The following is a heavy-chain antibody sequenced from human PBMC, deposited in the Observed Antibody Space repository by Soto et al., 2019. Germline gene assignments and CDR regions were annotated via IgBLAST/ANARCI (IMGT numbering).Heavy chain of an antibody. CDR2: INPNSGGT. Sequence: QVQLVQSGAEVKKPGASVKVSCKASGYTFTGYYMHWVRQAPGQGLEWMGWINPNSGGTNYAQKFQGWVTMTRDTSISTAYMELSRLRSDDTAVYYCVREGIFAHYYDSRLRVGGAFDIWGQGTMVTVSS. D-gene: IGHD3-22*01. V-gene: IGHV1-2*04. CDR3: VREGIFAHYYDSRLRVGGAFDI. CDR1: GYTFTGYY. J-gene: IGHJ3*02.